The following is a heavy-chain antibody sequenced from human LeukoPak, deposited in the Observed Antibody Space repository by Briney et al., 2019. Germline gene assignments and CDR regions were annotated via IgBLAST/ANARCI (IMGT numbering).Heavy chain of an antibody. CDR3: ARVRGYSYDH. CDR1: GYTFTSYG. J-gene: IGHJ4*02. CDR2: ISAYNGNT. V-gene: IGHV1-18*01. Sequence: ASVKVSCKASGYTFTSYGISWVRQAPGQGLEWMGWISAYNGNTNYAQKLQGRVTMTTDTSTSTASMDLRSLRSDNTAVYFCARVRGYSYDHWGQGTLVTVSS. D-gene: IGHD5-18*01.